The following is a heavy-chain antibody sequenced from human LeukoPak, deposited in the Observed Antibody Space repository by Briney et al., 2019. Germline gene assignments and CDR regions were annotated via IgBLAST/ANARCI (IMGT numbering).Heavy chain of an antibody. CDR3: ARDVYNSGGDAFDI. V-gene: IGHV3-23*01. D-gene: IGHD6-19*01. CDR1: GFTFSSYA. Sequence: PGGSLRLSCVASGFTFSSYAMNWVRQAPGKGLEWVSGISGSGVSTYYADSVKGRFTISRDNSKNTLYLQMNSLRAADTAVYYCARDVYNSGGDAFDIWGQGTMVTVSS. CDR2: ISGSGVST. J-gene: IGHJ3*02.